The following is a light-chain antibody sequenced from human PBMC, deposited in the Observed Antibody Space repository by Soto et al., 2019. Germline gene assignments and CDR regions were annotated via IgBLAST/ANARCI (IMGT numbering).Light chain of an antibody. Sequence: QSVLTQPASVSGSPGQSITISCTGTSSDVGAYNYVSWYQQRPVKAPKLMIYDASSRPSGISNRFSGSKSGNTASLTISGVQAEDEADYYCSSYASSSTVIFGGGTKVTVL. CDR3: SSYASSSTVI. CDR2: DAS. J-gene: IGLJ2*01. V-gene: IGLV2-14*01. CDR1: SSDVGAYNY.